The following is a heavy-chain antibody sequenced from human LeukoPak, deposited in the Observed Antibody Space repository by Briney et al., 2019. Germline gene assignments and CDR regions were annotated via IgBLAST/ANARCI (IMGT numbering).Heavy chain of an antibody. D-gene: IGHD6-19*01. V-gene: IGHV1-18*01. CDR3: ARSGEYSSGWYLMDYYVIFV. J-gene: IGHJ6*02. CDR2: ISAYNGIT. Sequence: ASVKVSCKASGYTFTSYGISWVRQAPGQGLEWMGWISAYNGITNYAQKLQGRVTMTADTSTSPAYMELRRLRSDDTAVYYCARSGEYSSGWYLMDYYVIFVWGEKTTVTVSS. CDR1: GYTFTSYG.